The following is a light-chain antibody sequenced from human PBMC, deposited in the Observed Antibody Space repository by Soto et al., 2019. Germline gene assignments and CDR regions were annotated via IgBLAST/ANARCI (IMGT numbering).Light chain of an antibody. Sequence: QSALTQPPSASGSPGQSVTISCTGTSSDVGGYNYVSWYQHHPGKAPKLMIYEVTKRPSGVPDRFSGSKSGNTASLTVSGLQAEYEAHYYCNSYADSDNWVFGGGTKLTVL. J-gene: IGLJ3*02. V-gene: IGLV2-8*01. CDR2: EVT. CDR1: SSDVGGYNY. CDR3: NSYADSDNWV.